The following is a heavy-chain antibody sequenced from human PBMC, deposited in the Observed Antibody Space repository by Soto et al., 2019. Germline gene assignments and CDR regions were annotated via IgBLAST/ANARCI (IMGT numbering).Heavy chain of an antibody. Sequence: PGGSLRLSCAASGFTFSSYGMHWVRQAPGKGLEWVAVISYDGSNKYYADSVKGRFTISRDNSKNTLYLQMNSLRAEDTAVYYCAEEAFTGYYYYGMDVWGQGTTVTVSS. D-gene: IGHD3-10*01. CDR3: AEEAFTGYYYYGMDV. CDR1: GFTFSSYG. CDR2: ISYDGSNK. J-gene: IGHJ6*02. V-gene: IGHV3-30*18.